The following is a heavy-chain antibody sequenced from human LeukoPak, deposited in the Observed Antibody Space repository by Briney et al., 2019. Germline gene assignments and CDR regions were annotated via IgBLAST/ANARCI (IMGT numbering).Heavy chain of an antibody. Sequence: ASVKVSCKASGYTFTSYYMHWVRQAPGQGLEWMGRINPNSGGTNYAQKFQGRVTMTRDTSISTAYMELSRLRSDDTAVYYCARGGLVQGVKRTDYWGQGTLVTVSS. CDR1: GYTFTSYY. J-gene: IGHJ4*02. D-gene: IGHD3-10*01. CDR2: INPNSGGT. V-gene: IGHV1-2*06. CDR3: ARGGLVQGVKRTDY.